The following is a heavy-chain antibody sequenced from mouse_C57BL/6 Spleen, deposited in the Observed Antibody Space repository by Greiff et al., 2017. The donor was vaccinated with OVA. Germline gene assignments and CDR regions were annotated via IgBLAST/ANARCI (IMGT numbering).Heavy chain of an antibody. CDR2: IDPSDSYT. CDR3: ARGDGNPYYYAMDY. V-gene: IGHV1-69*01. J-gene: IGHJ4*01. D-gene: IGHD2-1*01. CDR1: GYTFTSYW. Sequence: QVQLQQPGAELVMPGASVKLSCKASGYTFTSYWMHWVKPRPGQGLEWIGEIDPSDSYTNYNQKFKGKSTLTVDKSSSTAYMQLSSLTSEDSAVYYCARGDGNPYYYAMDYWGQGTSVTVSS.